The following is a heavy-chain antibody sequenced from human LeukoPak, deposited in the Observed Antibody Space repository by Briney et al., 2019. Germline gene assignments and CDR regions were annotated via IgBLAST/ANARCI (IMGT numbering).Heavy chain of an antibody. CDR3: AREEQGVAKSDAFDI. Sequence: ASVKVSCKASGYTFTGYYMHWVRQAPGQGLEWMGWINPNSGGTNYAQKFQGRVTMTRDTSISTAYMELSRLRSDDTAVYYCAREEQGVAKSDAFDIWGQGTMVTVSS. V-gene: IGHV1-2*02. J-gene: IGHJ3*02. CDR1: GYTFTGYY. D-gene: IGHD5-12*01. CDR2: INPNSGGT.